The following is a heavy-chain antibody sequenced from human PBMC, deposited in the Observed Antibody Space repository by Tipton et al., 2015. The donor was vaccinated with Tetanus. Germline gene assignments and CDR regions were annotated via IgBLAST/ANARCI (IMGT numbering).Heavy chain of an antibody. CDR1: GFTFSSYS. CDR2: ISSSSSTI. V-gene: IGHV3-48*04. Sequence: SLRLSCAASGFTFSSYSMNWVRQAPGKGLEWVSYISSSSSTIYYADSVKGRFTISRDNAKNTLYLQMNSLRAEDTAVYYCAREFHYYCGMDVWGQGTPVTVSS. J-gene: IGHJ6*02. CDR3: AREFHYYCGMDV.